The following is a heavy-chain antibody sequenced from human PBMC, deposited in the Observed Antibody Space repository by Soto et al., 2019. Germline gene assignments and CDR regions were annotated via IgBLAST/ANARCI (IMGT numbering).Heavy chain of an antibody. Sequence: QVQLVQSGVEVKKPGASVKVSCNTMGYTFTNYGLSWVRQAPGEGLEWLGWISAYNGHTKYAQKVQDRVTLTTDTAASRAYLERRSLRSDDTAVYYCVRGDGGDFEHWGQGTLVLVSS. D-gene: IGHD3-16*01. V-gene: IGHV1-18*01. CDR1: GYTFTNYG. CDR3: VRGDGGDFEH. CDR2: ISAYNGHT. J-gene: IGHJ4*02.